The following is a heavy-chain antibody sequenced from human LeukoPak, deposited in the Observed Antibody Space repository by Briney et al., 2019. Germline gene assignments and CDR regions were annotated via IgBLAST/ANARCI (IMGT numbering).Heavy chain of an antibody. D-gene: IGHD1-1*01. V-gene: IGHV1-69*13. Sequence: SVKFSCKASGGTFSSYAISWVRQAPGQGLEWMGGIIPIFGTANYAQKFQGRVTITADESTSTAYMELSSLRSEDTAVYYCAREPGTGAAFDIWGQGTMVTVSS. CDR3: AREPGTGAAFDI. J-gene: IGHJ3*02. CDR2: IIPIFGTA. CDR1: GGTFSSYA.